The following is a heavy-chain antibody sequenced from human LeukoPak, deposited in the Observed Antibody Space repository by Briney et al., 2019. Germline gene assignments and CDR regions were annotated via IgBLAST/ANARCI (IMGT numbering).Heavy chain of an antibody. Sequence: GRSLRLSCAASGFTFSSYGMHWVRQAPGKGLEWVAVISYDGSNKYYADSVKGRFTISRDNSKNTLYLQMNSLRAEDTAVYYCVKDLVRDCSGGSCYGIDYRGQGTLVTVSS. CDR1: GFTFSSYG. J-gene: IGHJ4*02. CDR3: VKDLVRDCSGGSCYGIDY. CDR2: ISYDGSNK. V-gene: IGHV3-30*18. D-gene: IGHD2-15*01.